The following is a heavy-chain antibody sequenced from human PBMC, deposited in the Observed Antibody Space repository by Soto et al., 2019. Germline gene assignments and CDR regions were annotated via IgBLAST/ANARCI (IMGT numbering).Heavy chain of an antibody. CDR1: GYTFTSYA. J-gene: IGHJ4*02. V-gene: IGHV1-3*01. Sequence: GASVKVSCKASGYTFTSYAMHWVRQAPGQRLEWMGWINAGNGNTKYSQKFQGRVTITRDTSTSAGYMELRGLRSDDTAIYYCARVGEYCTSPSCLDYWGQGTLVTVSS. CDR2: INAGNGNT. CDR3: ARVGEYCTSPSCLDY. D-gene: IGHD2-2*01.